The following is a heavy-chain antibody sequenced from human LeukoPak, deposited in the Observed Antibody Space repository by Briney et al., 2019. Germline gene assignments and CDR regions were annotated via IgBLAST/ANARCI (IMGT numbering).Heavy chain of an antibody. CDR2: IRASGGST. D-gene: IGHD1-14*01. V-gene: IGHV3-23*01. J-gene: IGHJ4*02. CDR1: GFSFSTYC. CDR3: AKFDHSLGSLVGEDYSFDY. Sequence: GGSLKLSCAASGFSFSTYCMSWVRQAPCKGLNWISCIRASGGSTYYADSVQGPFTISRDNSKNPASLQMSRLRAEDTAVSYCAKFDHSLGSLVGEDYSFDYWGQGTLVTVSS.